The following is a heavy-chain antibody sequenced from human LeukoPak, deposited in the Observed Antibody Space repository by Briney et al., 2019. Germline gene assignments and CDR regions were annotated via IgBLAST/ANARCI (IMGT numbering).Heavy chain of an antibody. Sequence: GESLKISCKGSGYSFTSYWIGWVCQMPGKGLEWMGIIYPGDSDTRYSPSFQGQVTISADKSISTAYLQWSSLKASDTAMYYCARQMEGVVVVVAATSNAFDIWGQGTMVTVSS. D-gene: IGHD2-15*01. CDR3: ARQMEGVVVVVAATSNAFDI. V-gene: IGHV5-51*01. CDR2: IYPGDSDT. J-gene: IGHJ3*02. CDR1: GYSFTSYW.